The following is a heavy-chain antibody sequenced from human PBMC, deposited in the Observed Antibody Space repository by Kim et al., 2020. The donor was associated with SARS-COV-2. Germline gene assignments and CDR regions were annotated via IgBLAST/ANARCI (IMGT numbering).Heavy chain of an antibody. V-gene: IGHV4-59*08. D-gene: IGHD6-13*01. Sequence: LRSRVTISVDTSKNQFSLKLSSVTAADTAVYYCARQRGIAAAGYYWYFDLWGRGTLVTVSS. J-gene: IGHJ2*01. CDR3: ARQRGIAAAGYYWYFDL.